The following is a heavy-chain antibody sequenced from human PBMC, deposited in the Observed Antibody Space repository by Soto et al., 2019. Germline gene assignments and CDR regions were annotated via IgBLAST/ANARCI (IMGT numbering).Heavy chain of an antibody. D-gene: IGHD1-20*01. V-gene: IGHV4-61*01. CDR3: ARTRDNNINYYYDLDV. CDR2: IYYSGST. J-gene: IGHJ6*02. Sequence: PSETLSLTCTVSGVSVSSATYYWSWIRQPPGKPLEWIGYIYYSGSTNYNPSLKSRVTISLDTSNDQFSLKLSSVTAADTAVYYCARTRDNNINYYYDLDVWGPGTTVTVSS. CDR1: GVSVSSATYY.